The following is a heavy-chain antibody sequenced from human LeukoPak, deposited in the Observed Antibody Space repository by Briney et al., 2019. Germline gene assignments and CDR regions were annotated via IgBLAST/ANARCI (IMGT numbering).Heavy chain of an antibody. Sequence: SETLSLTCTVSGYSISSGYYWGWIRQPPGQGLEWIGSIYHSGSTYYNPSLKSRVTISVDTSKNQFSLKLSSVAAADTAVYYCARDRTGLDYWGQGTLVTVSS. J-gene: IGHJ4*02. CDR3: ARDRTGLDY. V-gene: IGHV4-38-2*02. CDR1: GYSISSGYY. CDR2: IYHSGST.